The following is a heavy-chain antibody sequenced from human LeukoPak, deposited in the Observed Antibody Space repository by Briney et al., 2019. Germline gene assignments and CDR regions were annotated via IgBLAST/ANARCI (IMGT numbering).Heavy chain of an antibody. J-gene: IGHJ4*02. Sequence: PGGSLRLSCAASRFTVSSNYMSWVRQDPGKGLEWVSVIYSGGSTYYADSVKGRFTISRDNSKNTLYLQMNSLRAEDTAVYYCARDRAGDYADYWGQGTLVTVSS. CDR3: ARDRAGDYADY. CDR1: RFTVSSNY. V-gene: IGHV3-66*02. CDR2: IYSGGST. D-gene: IGHD3-10*01.